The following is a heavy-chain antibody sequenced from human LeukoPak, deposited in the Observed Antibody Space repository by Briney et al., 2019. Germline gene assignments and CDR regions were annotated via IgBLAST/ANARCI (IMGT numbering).Heavy chain of an antibody. V-gene: IGHV4-59*12. Sequence: SETLSLTCAVSGGSFSSYYWTWIRQPPGKGLEWIGYIDHGGSTNYNPSLKSRVTISVDTSKNQFSLKLSSVTAADTAVYYCARGLLVPAVGWFDPWGQGTLVTVSS. CDR3: ARGLLVPAVGWFDP. CDR1: GGSFSSYY. D-gene: IGHD2-2*01. CDR2: IDHGGST. J-gene: IGHJ5*02.